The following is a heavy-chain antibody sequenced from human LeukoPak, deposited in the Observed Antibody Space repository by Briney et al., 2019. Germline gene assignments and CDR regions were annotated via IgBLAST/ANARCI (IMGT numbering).Heavy chain of an antibody. V-gene: IGHV3-30*04. CDR1: GFTFSSYA. Sequence: PGRSLRLSCAASGFTFSSYAMHWVRQAPGKGLEWVAVISYDGSNKYYADSVKGRFTISRDDSKNTLYLQMNSLRAEDTAVYYCARGGIGELLGAYDYWGQGTLVTVSS. J-gene: IGHJ4*02. D-gene: IGHD3-10*01. CDR3: ARGGIGELLGAYDY. CDR2: ISYDGSNK.